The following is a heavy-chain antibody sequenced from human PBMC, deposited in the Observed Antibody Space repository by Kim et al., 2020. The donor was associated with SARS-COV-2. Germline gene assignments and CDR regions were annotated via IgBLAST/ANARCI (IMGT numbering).Heavy chain of an antibody. Sequence: GGSLRLSCATSGFVFGNSALTWVRQAPKRGLEWVSTISGNGDTTFYADSAKGRFTISRDSSKKTAYLQMNGLRVEDSAIYYCARGGHLSHFLDGGQGTQV. J-gene: IGHJ4*02. V-gene: IGHV3-23*01. CDR1: GFVFGNSA. CDR2: ISGNGDTT. CDR3: ARGGHLSHFLD.